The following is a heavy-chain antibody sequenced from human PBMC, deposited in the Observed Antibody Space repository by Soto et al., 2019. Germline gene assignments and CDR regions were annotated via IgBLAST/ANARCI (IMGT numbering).Heavy chain of an antibody. CDR1: GFTFSSYG. D-gene: IGHD5-12*01. Sequence: QVQLVESGGGEVQPGRSLRLSCAASGFTFSSYGMHWVRQAPGKGLEWVAVISYDGSNKYYADSVKGRFTISRDNSKNTLYLQMNSLRAEDTAVYYCAKGGYSGYELDYWGQGTLVTVSS. J-gene: IGHJ4*02. V-gene: IGHV3-30*18. CDR2: ISYDGSNK. CDR3: AKGGYSGYELDY.